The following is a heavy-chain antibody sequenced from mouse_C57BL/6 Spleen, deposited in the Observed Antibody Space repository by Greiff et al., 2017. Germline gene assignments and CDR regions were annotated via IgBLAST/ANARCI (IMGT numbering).Heavy chain of an antibody. CDR2: IDPSDSYT. CDR3: ASRGGYYDGYYVNY. D-gene: IGHD2-3*01. CDR1: GYTFTSYW. V-gene: IGHV1-50*01. Sequence: QVQLQQSGAELVKPGASVKLSCKASGYTFTSYWMQWVKQRPGQGLEWIGEIDPSDSYTNYNQKFKGKATLTVDTSSSTAYMQRSSLTSEDSAVYYCASRGGYYDGYYVNYWGQGTTLTVSS. J-gene: IGHJ2*01.